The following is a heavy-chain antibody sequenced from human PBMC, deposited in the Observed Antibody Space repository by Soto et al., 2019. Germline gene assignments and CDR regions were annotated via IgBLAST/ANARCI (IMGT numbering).Heavy chain of an antibody. CDR1: GGTFSSLG. CDR2: IIPISGRT. J-gene: IGHJ4*02. CDR3: ATRGTQGRWLEFADY. Sequence: QVQLVQSGAEVKRPGSSVQVSCEASGGTFSSLGFTWVRQAPGQGLEWMGGIIPISGRTTFAPKFLGRVTITADESTRTTYMELTAQTSDDTAIYYCATRGTQGRWLEFADYWGQGTLVTVSS. D-gene: IGHD5-12*01. V-gene: IGHV1-69*01.